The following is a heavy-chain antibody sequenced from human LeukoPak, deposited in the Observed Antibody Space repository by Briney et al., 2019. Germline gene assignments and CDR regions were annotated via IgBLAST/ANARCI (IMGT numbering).Heavy chain of an antibody. CDR2: INWNGGST. J-gene: IGHJ4*02. V-gene: IGHV3-20*04. CDR3: AKDDNYYDSSGYNGFDY. CDR1: GFTFDDYG. D-gene: IGHD3-22*01. Sequence: GGSLRLSCAASGFTFDDYGMSWVRQAPGKGLEWVSGINWNGGSTGYADSVKGRFTISRDNAKNSLYLQMNSLRAEDTALYYCAKDDNYYDSSGYNGFDYWGQGTLVTVSS.